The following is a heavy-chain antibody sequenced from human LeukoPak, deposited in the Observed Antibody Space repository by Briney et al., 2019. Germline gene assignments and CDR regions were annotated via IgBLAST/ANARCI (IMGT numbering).Heavy chain of an antibody. D-gene: IGHD3-22*01. CDR1: GFTFGSYA. CDR2: ISYDGSNK. V-gene: IGHV3-30-3*01. J-gene: IGHJ3*02. Sequence: GRSLRLSCAASGFTFGSYAMHWVRQAPGKGLEWVAVISYDGSNKYYADSVKGRFTISRDNSKNTLYLQMNSLRAEDTAVYYCARDMSSGYYRGDAFDIWGQGTMVTVSS. CDR3: ARDMSSGYYRGDAFDI.